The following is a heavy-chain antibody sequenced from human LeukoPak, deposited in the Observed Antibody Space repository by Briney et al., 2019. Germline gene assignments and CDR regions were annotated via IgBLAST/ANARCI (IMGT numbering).Heavy chain of an antibody. Sequence: PGGSLRLSCAASGFTFSSYWMHWVRQVPGKGLVWVSRIKSDGSSTTYADSVKGRFTISRDNAKNTLYLQMSSLRAEDTAVYYCARDQTYGDYWYFDLWGRDTLVTVSS. CDR2: IKSDGSST. V-gene: IGHV3-74*01. CDR3: ARDQTYGDYWYFDL. J-gene: IGHJ2*01. D-gene: IGHD4-17*01. CDR1: GFTFSSYW.